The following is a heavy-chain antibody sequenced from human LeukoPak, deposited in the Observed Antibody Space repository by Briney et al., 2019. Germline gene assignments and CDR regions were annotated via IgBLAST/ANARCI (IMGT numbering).Heavy chain of an antibody. J-gene: IGHJ4*02. CDR2: IYYSGST. CDR3: ARGHVLLWFGEPRVYFDY. D-gene: IGHD3-10*01. Sequence: SETLSLTCTVSGGSISSSSYYWGWIRQPPGKGLEWIGSIYYSGSTYYNPSLKSRVTISVDTSKNQFSLKLSSVTAADTAVYYCARGHVLLWFGEPRVYFDYWGQGTLVTVSS. CDR1: GGSISSSSYY. V-gene: IGHV4-39*07.